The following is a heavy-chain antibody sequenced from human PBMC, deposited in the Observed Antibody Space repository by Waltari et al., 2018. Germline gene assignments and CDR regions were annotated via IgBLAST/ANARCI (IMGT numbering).Heavy chain of an antibody. CDR2: INHSGST. V-gene: IGHV4-34*01. Sequence: QVQLQQWGAGLLKPSETLSLTCAVYGGSFSGYYWSWIRQPPGKGLEWIGEINHSGSTKDNPSRKSRVTISVDTSKNQFSLKRMSVTAADTAVYDCARGSYYYYMDVWGKGTTVTVSS. CDR3: ARGSYYYYMDV. CDR1: GGSFSGYY. J-gene: IGHJ6*03.